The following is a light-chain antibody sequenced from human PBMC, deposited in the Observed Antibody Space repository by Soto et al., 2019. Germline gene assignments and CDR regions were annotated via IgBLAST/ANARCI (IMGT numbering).Light chain of an antibody. Sequence: QSALTQTPSVSGAPGQRVTISCTGSSSNIGAGFGVHWYQQFPGAAPKLLISDNNIRPSGVPDRFSGSKSVTSASLAITGLQPEDEADYFCQSYDTRLSVWVFGGGTKLTVL. V-gene: IGLV1-40*01. CDR2: DNN. CDR3: QSYDTRLSVWV. CDR1: SSNIGAGFG. J-gene: IGLJ3*02.